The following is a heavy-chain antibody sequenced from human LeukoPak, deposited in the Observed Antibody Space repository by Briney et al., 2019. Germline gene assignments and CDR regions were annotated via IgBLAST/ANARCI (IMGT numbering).Heavy chain of an antibody. D-gene: IGHD4-17*01. CDR1: GFTFSSYG. J-gene: IGHJ4*02. CDR3: AGYGDYSY. Sequence: PGGSLRLSCAASGFTFSSYGMHWVRQAPGKGLEWVAFIRYDGSNKYYADPVKGRFTISRDNAKNSLYLQMNSLRAEDTAVYYCAGYGDYSYWGQGTLVTVSS. CDR2: IRYDGSNK. V-gene: IGHV3-30*02.